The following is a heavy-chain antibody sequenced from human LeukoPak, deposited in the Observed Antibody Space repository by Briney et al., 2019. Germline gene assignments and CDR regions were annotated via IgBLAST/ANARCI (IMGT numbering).Heavy chain of an antibody. V-gene: IGHV3-33*01. CDR3: ARGGYYYDRAFDY. CDR2: IWYDGSNK. Sequence: GGSLRLSCAASGFTFSSYGMHWVRQAPGKGLEWVAVIWYDGSNKYYADSVKGRFNISRDNSKNTLYLQMNSLRAEDTAVYYCARGGYYYDRAFDYWGQGTLVTVSS. D-gene: IGHD3-22*01. J-gene: IGHJ4*02. CDR1: GFTFSSYG.